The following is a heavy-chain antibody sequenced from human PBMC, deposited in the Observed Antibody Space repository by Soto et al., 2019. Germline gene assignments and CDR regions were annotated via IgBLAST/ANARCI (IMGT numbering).Heavy chain of an antibody. D-gene: IGHD4-17*01. J-gene: IGHJ4*02. Sequence: QVQLVESGGGVVQPGGSLRLSCAASGFTFSGFGMHWVRRAPGKGLEWVAVIWYDGNDKYYADSVKGRFSVSRDNSKNTLYLQMNSLRAEDTAVYYCARGRGGDYGGNSGYFDYWGQGTLVTVSS. CDR1: GFTFSGFG. CDR3: ARGRGGDYGGNSGYFDY. V-gene: IGHV3-33*01. CDR2: IWYDGNDK.